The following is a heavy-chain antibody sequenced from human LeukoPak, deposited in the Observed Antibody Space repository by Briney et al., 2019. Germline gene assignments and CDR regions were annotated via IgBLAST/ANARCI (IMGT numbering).Heavy chain of an antibody. J-gene: IGHJ4*02. CDR2: IYYSGST. Sequence: SETLSLTCTVSGGSISSSSYYWSWIRQPPGKGLEWIGYIYYSGSTNYNPSLKSRVTISVDTSKNQFSLKLSSVTAADTAVYYCARSSQNFYWGDSSGYYFDYWGQGTLVTVSS. D-gene: IGHD3-22*01. CDR1: GGSISSSSYY. V-gene: IGHV4-61*01. CDR3: ARSSQNFYWGDSSGYYFDY.